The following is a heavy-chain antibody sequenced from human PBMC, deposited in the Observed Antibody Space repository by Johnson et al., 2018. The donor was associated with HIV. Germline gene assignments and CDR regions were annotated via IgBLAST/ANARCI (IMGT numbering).Heavy chain of an antibody. CDR3: ATFGGGSFHAFDI. D-gene: IGHD1-26*01. J-gene: IGHJ3*02. V-gene: IGHV3-7*05. CDR2: IKQDGSEK. Sequence: MLLVESGGGLVQPGGSLRLSCATSGFTFSSYWMSWVRQAPGKGLDWVANIKQDGSEKYYVDSVKGRFTISRDNAKNSLYLQMNSLRAEDTAVYYCATFGGGSFHAFDIWGQGTMVTVSS. CDR1: GFTFSSYW.